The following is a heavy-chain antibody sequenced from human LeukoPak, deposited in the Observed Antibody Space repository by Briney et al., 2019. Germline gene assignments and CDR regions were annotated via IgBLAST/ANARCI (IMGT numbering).Heavy chain of an antibody. CDR3: AKDRGFGELSPSYLDY. V-gene: IGHV3-30-3*01. D-gene: IGHD3-10*01. J-gene: IGHJ4*02. CDR1: GFTFSSYA. CDR2: ISYDGGNK. Sequence: PGGSLRLSCAASGFTFSSYAMHWVRQAPGKGLEWVAVISYDGGNKYYAASVKGRFTISRDNSKNTLYLQMNSLRAEDTAVYYCAKDRGFGELSPSYLDYWGQGTLVTVSS.